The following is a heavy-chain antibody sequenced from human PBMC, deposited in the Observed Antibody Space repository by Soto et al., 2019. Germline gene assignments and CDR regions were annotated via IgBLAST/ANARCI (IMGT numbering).Heavy chain of an antibody. D-gene: IGHD2-2*01. CDR2: IIPISGTA. CDR3: ARSQGSSTSLEIYYYYYYGMDV. Sequence: QVQLVQSGAEVKKPGSSVKVSCKASGGTFSSYAISWVRQAPGQGLEWMGGIIPISGTANYPQKVQGRVTITADESTSTAYMELSSLRSEDTAVYYCARSQGSSTSLEIYYYYYYGMDVWGQGTTVTVSS. CDR1: GGTFSSYA. V-gene: IGHV1-69*01. J-gene: IGHJ6*02.